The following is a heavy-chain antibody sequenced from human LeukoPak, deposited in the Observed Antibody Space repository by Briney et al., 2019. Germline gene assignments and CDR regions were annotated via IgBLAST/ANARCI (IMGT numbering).Heavy chain of an antibody. Sequence: ASVMVSCKASGYTFTGYYMHWVLQAPGQGLEWMGWINPNSGGTNYAQKFQGRVTMTRDTSISTAYMELSRLRSDDTAVYYCARTQTMVRGLDYWGQGTLVTVSS. CDR3: ARTQTMVRGLDY. CDR1: GYTFTGYY. D-gene: IGHD3-10*01. CDR2: INPNSGGT. V-gene: IGHV1-2*02. J-gene: IGHJ4*02.